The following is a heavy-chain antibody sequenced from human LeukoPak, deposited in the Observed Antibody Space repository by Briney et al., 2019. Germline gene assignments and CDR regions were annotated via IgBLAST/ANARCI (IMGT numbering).Heavy chain of an antibody. CDR3: ALKGYDSSGYYRY. D-gene: IGHD3-22*01. CDR2: IIPIFGTA. V-gene: IGHV1-69*13. Sequence: ASVKVSCKASGGTFISYAISWVRQAPGQGLEWMGGIIPIFGTANYAQKFQGRVTITADESTSTAYMELSSLRSEDTAVYYCALKGYDSSGYYRYWGQGTLVTVSS. J-gene: IGHJ4*02. CDR1: GGTFISYA.